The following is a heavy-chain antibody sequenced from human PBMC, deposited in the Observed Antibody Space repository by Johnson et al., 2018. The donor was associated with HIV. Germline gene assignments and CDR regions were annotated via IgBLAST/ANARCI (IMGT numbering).Heavy chain of an antibody. CDR1: EFTFSDYY. CDR3: ATFLPQGAFDI. Sequence: QVQVVESGGGLIQPGGSLRLSCAASEFTFSDYYMTLIRQAPGKGLEWLSYISSSGTAIYYADSVKGRFTISRDNAKNSLYLQMNSLRAEDTAFFYCATFLPQGAFDIWGQGTMVTVSS. D-gene: IGHD3-3*01. J-gene: IGHJ3*02. CDR2: ISSSGTAI. V-gene: IGHV3-11*01.